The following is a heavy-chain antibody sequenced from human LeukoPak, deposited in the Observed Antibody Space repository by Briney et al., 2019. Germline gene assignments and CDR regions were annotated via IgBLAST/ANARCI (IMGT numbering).Heavy chain of an antibody. CDR1: GFTFSTYW. CDR3: ARDSAGNDY. Sequence: GGSLRLSCEASGFTFSTYWMSGVRQAPGKGLEWVANIKQDGSEKYYVDSVKGRFTISRDNAKNSLYLQMTSLRAEDTAMYYCARDSAGNDYWGQGTLVTVSS. J-gene: IGHJ4*02. D-gene: IGHD6-13*01. CDR2: IKQDGSEK. V-gene: IGHV3-7*01.